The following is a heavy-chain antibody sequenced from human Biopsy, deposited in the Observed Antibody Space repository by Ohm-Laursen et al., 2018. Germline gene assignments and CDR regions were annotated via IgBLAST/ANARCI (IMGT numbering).Heavy chain of an antibody. D-gene: IGHD6-19*01. CDR1: GYIFTSYY. J-gene: IGHJ4*02. CDR3: ARAVAGTGGVFDS. CDR2: INPSGGST. Sequence: ASVKVSCKTSGYIFTSYYIHWVRQAPGQGLEWMASINPSGGSTTYAQRFQGRLIMTRDTSTSSIYMELSSLRSEDTAIYLCARAVAGTGGVFDSWGQGTLVTVSS. V-gene: IGHV1-46*01.